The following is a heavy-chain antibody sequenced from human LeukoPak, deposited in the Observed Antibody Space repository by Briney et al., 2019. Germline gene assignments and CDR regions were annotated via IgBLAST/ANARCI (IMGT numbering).Heavy chain of an antibody. Sequence: SETLSLTCTVSGGSISSSSYYWGWIRQPPGKGLEWIGSIYYSGSTYYNPSLKSRVTISVNKSKNQFSLKLSSVTAADTAVYYCARDPEDWNDNAFDYWGQGTLVTVSS. J-gene: IGHJ4*02. CDR1: GGSISSSSYY. V-gene: IGHV4-39*07. CDR2: IYYSGST. CDR3: ARDPEDWNDNAFDY. D-gene: IGHD1-1*01.